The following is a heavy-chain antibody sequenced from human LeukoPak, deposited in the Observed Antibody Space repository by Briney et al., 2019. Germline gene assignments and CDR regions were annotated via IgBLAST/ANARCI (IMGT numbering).Heavy chain of an antibody. CDR2: INTYGTVT. CDR1: GFTFSKYW. Sequence: GGSLRLSCAASGFTFSKYWMLWVRQAPGKGLESVSRINTYGTVTTYADSVKGRFTVSRDNGDNTMFLQMNSVRDEDTAVYYCATKQWLAPPPDSWGQGTPVTVSS. CDR3: ATKQWLAPPPDS. V-gene: IGHV3-74*01. D-gene: IGHD6-19*01. J-gene: IGHJ4*02.